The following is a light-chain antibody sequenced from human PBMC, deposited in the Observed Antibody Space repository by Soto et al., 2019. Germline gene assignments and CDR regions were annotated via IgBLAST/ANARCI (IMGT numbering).Light chain of an antibody. V-gene: IGKV1-5*03. Sequence: DIQMTQSPSTLSASVGDRVTIACRASQSVTTWLAWYQQKPGKAPKLLIYKASNLESGLPPRFTGSGSGTEFTLTISRLQSDDFATYYCQQYSTYPITFGQGTRLEIK. CDR2: KAS. CDR3: QQYSTYPIT. CDR1: QSVTTW. J-gene: IGKJ5*01.